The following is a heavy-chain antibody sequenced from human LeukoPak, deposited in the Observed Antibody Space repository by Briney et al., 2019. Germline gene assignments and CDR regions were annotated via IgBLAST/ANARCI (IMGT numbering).Heavy chain of an antibody. CDR2: IKQDGSEK. CDR1: GFTFGDYW. J-gene: IGHJ4*02. V-gene: IGHV3-7*01. D-gene: IGHD3-3*01. CDR3: ARSGTLLRFLEWLFDY. Sequence: PGGSLRLSCAASGFTFGDYWISWVRQAPGKGLECVANIKQDGSEKYYVDSVKGRFTISRDNAKNSLYLQMNSLRAEDTAVYYCARSGTLLRFLEWLFDYWGQGTLVTVSS.